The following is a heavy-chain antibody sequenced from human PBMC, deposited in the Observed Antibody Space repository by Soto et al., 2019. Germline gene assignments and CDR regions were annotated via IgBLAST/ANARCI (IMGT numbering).Heavy chain of an antibody. V-gene: IGHV3-74*01. CDR1: GFTFSSYW. Sequence: EVQLVESGGGLVQPGGSLRLSCAASGFTFSSYWMHWVRQAPGKELVWVSRINGDGSSTDYADSVKDRFSISRDNAKNTLYLQMNSLRAEDTAVYYCARGCYGSGKYPLAYWGHGTLVTVSS. D-gene: IGHD3-10*01. CDR3: ARGCYGSGKYPLAY. J-gene: IGHJ4*01. CDR2: INGDGSST.